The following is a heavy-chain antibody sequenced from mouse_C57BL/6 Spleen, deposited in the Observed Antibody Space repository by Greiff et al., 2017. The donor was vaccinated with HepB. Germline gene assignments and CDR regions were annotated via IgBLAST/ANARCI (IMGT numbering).Heavy chain of an antibody. CDR1: GYTFTSYT. J-gene: IGHJ2*01. CDR2: INPSSGYT. Sequence: QVQLQQSGAELARPGASVKMSCKASGYTFTSYTMHWVKQRPGQGLEWIGYINPSSGYTKYNQKFKDKATLTEDKSSSTAYMQLRRLTSEDSAVYYCARWDYYGSSPYFDYWGQGTTLTVSS. D-gene: IGHD1-1*01. CDR3: ARWDYYGSSPYFDY. V-gene: IGHV1-4*01.